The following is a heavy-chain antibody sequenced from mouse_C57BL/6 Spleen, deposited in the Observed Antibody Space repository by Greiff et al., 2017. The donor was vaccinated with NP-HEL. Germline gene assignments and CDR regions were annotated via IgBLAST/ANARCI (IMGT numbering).Heavy chain of an antibody. J-gene: IGHJ4*01. D-gene: IGHD1-1*01. CDR3: ARFITTVEGDAMDY. CDR2: IDPSDSYT. CDR1: GYTFTSYW. Sequence: VQLQQPGAELVMPGASVKLSCKASGYTFTSYWMHWVKQRPGQGLEWIGEIDPSDSYTNYNQKFKGKSTLTVDKSSSTAYMQLSSLTSEDSAVYYCARFITTVEGDAMDYWGQGTSVTVSS. V-gene: IGHV1-69*01.